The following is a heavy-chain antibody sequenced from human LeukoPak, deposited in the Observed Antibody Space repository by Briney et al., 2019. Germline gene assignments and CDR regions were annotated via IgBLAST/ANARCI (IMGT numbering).Heavy chain of an antibody. CDR1: GFSFSRYA. V-gene: IGHV3-23*01. Sequence: GGSLRLSCAASGFSFSRYAMGWVRQAPGKGLEWVSTVNESGGRTYYADSVKGRFTMSRDNSRSTLYLQMNSLRAEDTAVYYCAKEGRPNSGGGFFDYWGQGTRVTVSS. CDR2: VNESGGRT. J-gene: IGHJ4*02. CDR3: AKEGRPNSGGGFFDY. D-gene: IGHD5-12*01.